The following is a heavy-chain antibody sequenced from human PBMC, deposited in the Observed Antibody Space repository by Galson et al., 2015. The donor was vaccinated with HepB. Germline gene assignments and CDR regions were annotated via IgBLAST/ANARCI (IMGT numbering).Heavy chain of an antibody. Sequence: SLRLSCAASGFIFSSYSMNWVRQAPGKGLEWISYINAGSSTIYYADSVKGRFTISRDNAKNSVYLQLNSLRAEDTAVYYCVAIIWEVPGSDWGQGTLVTVSS. D-gene: IGHD2-2*01. V-gene: IGHV3-48*01. CDR3: VAIIWEVPGSD. CDR1: GFIFSSYS. CDR2: INAGSSTI. J-gene: IGHJ4*02.